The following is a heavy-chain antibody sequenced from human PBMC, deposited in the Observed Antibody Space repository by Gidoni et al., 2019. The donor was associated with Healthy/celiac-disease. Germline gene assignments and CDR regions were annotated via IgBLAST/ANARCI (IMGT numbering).Heavy chain of an antibody. Sequence: EVQLVASGGGVVQPGRSLRLSCTASGFTFGDYAMSWFRQAPGKGLEGVGFIRSKAYGGTTEYAASVKGRFTISRDDSKSIAYLQMNSLKTEDTAVYYCTRDHDILTGSSDAFDIWGQGTMVTVSS. CDR3: TRDHDILTGSSDAFDI. CDR1: GFTFGDYA. D-gene: IGHD3-9*01. V-gene: IGHV3-49*03. J-gene: IGHJ3*02. CDR2: IRSKAYGGTT.